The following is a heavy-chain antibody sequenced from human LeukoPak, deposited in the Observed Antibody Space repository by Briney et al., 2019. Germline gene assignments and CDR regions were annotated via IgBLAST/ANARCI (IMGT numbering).Heavy chain of an antibody. CDR1: GGSFSGYY. CDR2: IYYSGST. Sequence: SETLSLTCAVYGGSFSGYYWSWIRQHPGKGLEWIGYIYYSGSTYYNPSLKSRVTISVDTSKNQFSLKLSSVTAADTAVYYCARRPPLYYYGMDVWGKGTTVTVSS. J-gene: IGHJ6*04. V-gene: IGHV4-31*11. CDR3: ARRPPLYYYGMDV.